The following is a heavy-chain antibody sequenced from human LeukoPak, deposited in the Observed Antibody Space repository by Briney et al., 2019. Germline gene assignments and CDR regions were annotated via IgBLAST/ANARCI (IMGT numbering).Heavy chain of an antibody. D-gene: IGHD3-22*01. CDR1: GGSLSSASYF. CDR2: LYYGGST. Sequence: SETLSLTCTVSGGSLSSASYFWGWLRQPGGRGLEWIGTLYYGGSTYYNASVKRRVPMSGDTSRTQFSLRLYSVNAADTAVYYCAKAGFRYSDSSGLYAFDFWGRGTTVTVSS. V-gene: IGHV4-39*01. J-gene: IGHJ3*01. CDR3: AKAGFRYSDSSGLYAFDF.